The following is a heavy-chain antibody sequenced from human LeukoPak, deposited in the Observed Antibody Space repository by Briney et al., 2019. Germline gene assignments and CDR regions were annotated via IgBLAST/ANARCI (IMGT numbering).Heavy chain of an antibody. V-gene: IGHV1-24*01. Sequence: ASVKVSCKVSGYSVTEVAIHWVRQTPGEGLEWMGGFHPKEADMIYAQKFQGRVTMTQDTSTDTVYMELSSLRSEDTTIYYCATVQYALLPGYLNQMEVWGKGTTVIISS. CDR2: FHPKEADM. CDR3: ATVQYALLPGYLNQMEV. CDR1: GYSVTEVA. J-gene: IGHJ6*04. D-gene: IGHD3-9*01.